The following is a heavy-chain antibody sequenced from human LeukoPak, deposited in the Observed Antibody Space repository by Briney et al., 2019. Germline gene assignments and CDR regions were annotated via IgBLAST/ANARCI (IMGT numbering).Heavy chain of an antibody. Sequence: GGSLRLSCAASGFTFTAYAMSWFRQNPGRGLEWVANIHEDGIVTNYVDSVKGRFTISRDNARNSVYLQLNSLRAEDTALYYCARGRGWVDHWGQGTLVTVSS. J-gene: IGHJ4*02. D-gene: IGHD3-16*01. V-gene: IGHV3-7*01. CDR1: GFTFTAYA. CDR2: IHEDGIVT. CDR3: ARGRGWVDH.